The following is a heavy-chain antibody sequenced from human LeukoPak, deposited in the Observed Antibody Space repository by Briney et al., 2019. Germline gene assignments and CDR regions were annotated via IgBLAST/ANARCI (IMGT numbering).Heavy chain of an antibody. J-gene: IGHJ6*02. Sequence: SETLSLTCTVSGGSITNYYWSWIRQPAGKGLEWIGRIYTSGSTSYNPSLKSRVTMSIDTSKNQFSLKLSSLTAADTAVYYCARGCSSTSCWLRMDVWGQGTTVTVSS. V-gene: IGHV4-4*07. CDR3: ARGCSSTSCWLRMDV. CDR2: IYTSGST. CDR1: GGSITNYY. D-gene: IGHD2-2*01.